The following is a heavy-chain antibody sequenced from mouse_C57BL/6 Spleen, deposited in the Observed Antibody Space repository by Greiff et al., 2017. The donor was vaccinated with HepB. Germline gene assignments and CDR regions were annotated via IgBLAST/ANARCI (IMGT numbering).Heavy chain of an antibody. Sequence: QVQLQQPGTELVKPGASVKLSCKASGYTFTSYWMHWVKQRPGQGLEWIGNINPSNGGTNYNEKFKSKATLTVDKSSSTAYMQLSSLTSEDSAVYYCARIGNNYYGSRGYAMDYWGQGTSVTVSS. J-gene: IGHJ4*01. V-gene: IGHV1-53*01. CDR3: ARIGNNYYGSRGYAMDY. CDR1: GYTFTSYW. D-gene: IGHD1-1*01. CDR2: INPSNGGT.